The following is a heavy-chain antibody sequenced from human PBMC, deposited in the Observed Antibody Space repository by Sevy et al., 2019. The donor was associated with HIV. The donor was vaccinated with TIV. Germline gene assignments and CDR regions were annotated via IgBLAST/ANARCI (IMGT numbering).Heavy chain of an antibody. D-gene: IGHD6-19*01. J-gene: IGHJ4*02. V-gene: IGHV3-11*01. CDR2: ISSSGSSI. Sequence: GGSLRLSCAASGFTFSDYYMSWIRQAPGKGLEWVSYISSSGSSIYYADSVKGRFTISRDNAKNSLYLQMNSLRAEDMAVYYCARAPPGPVADVGDYWGQGTLVTVSS. CDR3: ARAPPGPVADVGDY. CDR1: GFTFSDYY.